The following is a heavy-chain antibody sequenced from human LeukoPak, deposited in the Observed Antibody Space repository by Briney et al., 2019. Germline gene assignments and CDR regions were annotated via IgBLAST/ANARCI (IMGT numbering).Heavy chain of an antibody. CDR3: ARDGYCSSTSCHTALRRKRNWFDP. CDR2: INHSGST. V-gene: IGHV4-34*01. CDR1: GGSFSGYY. Sequence: SETLSLTCAVYGGSFSGYYWSWIRQPPGKGLEWIGEINHSGSTNYNPSLKSRVTISVDTSKNQFSLKLSSVTAADTAVYYCARDGYCSSTSCHTALRRKRNWFDPWGQGTLVTVSS. J-gene: IGHJ5*02. D-gene: IGHD2-2*02.